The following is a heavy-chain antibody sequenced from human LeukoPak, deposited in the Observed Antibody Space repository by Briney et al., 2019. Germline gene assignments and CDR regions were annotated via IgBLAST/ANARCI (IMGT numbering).Heavy chain of an antibody. Sequence: GGSLRLSCAASGFTFSSNGMLWVRQAPGKGLEWVALIWYDGSNKYYADSVKGRFTISRDNSRNTLDLQMNSLRADDTAVYYCVRLSGSHFDYWGQGTLVTVSS. D-gene: IGHD1-26*01. CDR2: IWYDGSNK. CDR3: VRLSGSHFDY. J-gene: IGHJ4*02. CDR1: GFTFSSNG. V-gene: IGHV3-33*01.